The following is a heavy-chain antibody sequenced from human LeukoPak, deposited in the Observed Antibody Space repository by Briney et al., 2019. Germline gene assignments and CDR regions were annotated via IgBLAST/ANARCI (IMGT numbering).Heavy chain of an antibody. D-gene: IGHD1-1*01. Sequence: KASETLSLTCAVYGGSFSGYYWSWIRQPPGKGLEWIGEINHSGSTNYNPSLKSRVTISVDTSKNQFSLKLSSVTAADTAVYYCARDETTREEPYYYYCMDVWGKGTTVTVSS. CDR1: GGSFSGYY. CDR3: ARDETTREEPYYYYCMDV. CDR2: INHSGST. V-gene: IGHV4-34*01. J-gene: IGHJ6*03.